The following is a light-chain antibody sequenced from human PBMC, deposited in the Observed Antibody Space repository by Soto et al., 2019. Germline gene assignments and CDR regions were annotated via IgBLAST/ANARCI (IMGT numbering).Light chain of an antibody. CDR1: QSISNH. V-gene: IGKV1-39*01. J-gene: IGKJ5*01. Sequence: DIQLTQSPSFLSASVEDRFIITCRASQSISNHLNCYQQKPGKAPKLLIFAASSLQSGVPSRFSGSRSGPDFTLTISSLQPEDFATSYCQQSYSTLPITFGQGTRLEIK. CDR2: AAS. CDR3: QQSYSTLPIT.